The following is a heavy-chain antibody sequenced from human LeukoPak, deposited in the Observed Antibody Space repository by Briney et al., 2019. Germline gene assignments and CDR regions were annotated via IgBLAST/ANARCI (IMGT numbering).Heavy chain of an antibody. CDR2: INHSGST. V-gene: IGHV4-34*01. CDR1: GGSFSGYY. D-gene: IGHD4/OR15-4a*01. CDR3: ARSLTNPEDY. J-gene: IGHJ4*02. Sequence: SETLSLTCAVYGGSFSGYYWSWIRQPPGKGLEWIGEINHSGSTNYNPSLKSRVTISVDTSKNQFSLKLSSVTAADTAVYYCARSLTNPEDYWGQGTLVTVSS.